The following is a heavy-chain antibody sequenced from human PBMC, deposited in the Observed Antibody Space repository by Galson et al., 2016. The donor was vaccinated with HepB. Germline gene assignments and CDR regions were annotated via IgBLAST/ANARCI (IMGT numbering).Heavy chain of an antibody. D-gene: IGHD6-19*01. CDR3: AGQWLVPFDL. V-gene: IGHV4-4*07. CDR2: IYNRWRT. Sequence: SETLSLTCTVSGGPISGYHWSWIRQPAGKGLEWNGLIYNRWRTHYNPSPKSRVTMSVDTSKNQFSLNLRSVTAADTAVYYCAGQWLVPFDLWGRGTLVTVSS. CDR1: GGPISGYH. J-gene: IGHJ2*01.